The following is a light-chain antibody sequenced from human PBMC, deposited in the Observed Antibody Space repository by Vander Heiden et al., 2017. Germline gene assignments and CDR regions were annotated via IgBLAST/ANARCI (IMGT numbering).Light chain of an antibody. CDR1: TSYVGAYNY. CDR2: CVS. Sequence: QSALTQPASVSGSPGQSITISCTGTTSYVGAYNYVSWYQQHPSKAPKLMIYCVSNRPSGVSNRFSGSKSGNTASLTISGLQAEDEADYYCSSYTSSSTLVFGGGTRLNVL. J-gene: IGLJ2*01. CDR3: SSYTSSSTLV. V-gene: IGLV2-14*03.